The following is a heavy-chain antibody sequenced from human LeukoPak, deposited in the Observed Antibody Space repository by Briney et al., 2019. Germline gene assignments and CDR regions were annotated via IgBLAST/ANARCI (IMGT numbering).Heavy chain of an antibody. CDR3: ARDRSNWNGFHYYYMDV. CDR1: GGSIGTYY. V-gene: IGHV4-59*01. CDR2: IYYSGST. J-gene: IGHJ6*03. D-gene: IGHD1-20*01. Sequence: KPSETLSLTCIVSGGSIGTYYWSWIRQPPGKGLEWIGYIYYSGSTNYNPSLKSRVTISVDTSKNQFSLKLSSVTAADTAVYYCARDRSNWNGFHYYYMDVWGKGTTVTVS.